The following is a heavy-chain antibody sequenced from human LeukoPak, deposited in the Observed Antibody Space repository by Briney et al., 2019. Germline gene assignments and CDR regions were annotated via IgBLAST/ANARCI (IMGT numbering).Heavy chain of an antibody. CDR2: INSLGTTV. CDR3: ARDGDLAPAVPFDY. Sequence: GGSLRLSCAASGFTFSSYEMNWVCPAPGKGLEWVSYINSLGTTVYYADSVKGRFTISRDNAKNSLYLQMNSLRADDTAIYYCARDGDLAPAVPFDYWGQGTLVTVSS. CDR1: GFTFSSYE. J-gene: IGHJ4*02. V-gene: IGHV3-48*03. D-gene: IGHD6-25*01.